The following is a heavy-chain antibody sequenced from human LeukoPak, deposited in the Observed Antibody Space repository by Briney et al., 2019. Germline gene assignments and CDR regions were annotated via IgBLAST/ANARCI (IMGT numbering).Heavy chain of an antibody. J-gene: IGHJ5*02. D-gene: IGHD5-18*01. V-gene: IGHV4-34*01. CDR2: INHSGST. CDR1: GGSLSGYY. CDR3: ARGKGYSYGYGWFDP. Sequence: PSETLSLTCAVYGGSLSGYYWSWIRQPPGKGLEWIGEINHSGSTNYNPSLKSRVTISVDTSKNQFSLKLSSATAADTAVYYCARGKGYSYGYGWFDPWGQGTLVTVSS.